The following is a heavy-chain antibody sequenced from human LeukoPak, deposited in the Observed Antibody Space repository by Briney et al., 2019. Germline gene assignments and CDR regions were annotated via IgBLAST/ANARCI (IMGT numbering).Heavy chain of an antibody. V-gene: IGHV4-61*02. D-gene: IGHD6-19*01. CDR3: ARHPLTVALPYYFDY. CDR2: IYTSGST. CDR1: GGSISSGSYY. Sequence: PSETLSLTCTVSGGSISSGSYYWSWIRQPAGKGLEWIGRIYTSGSTNYNPSLKSRVTISVDTSKNQFSLKLSSVTAADTAVYYCARHPLTVALPYYFDYWGQGTLVTVSS. J-gene: IGHJ4*02.